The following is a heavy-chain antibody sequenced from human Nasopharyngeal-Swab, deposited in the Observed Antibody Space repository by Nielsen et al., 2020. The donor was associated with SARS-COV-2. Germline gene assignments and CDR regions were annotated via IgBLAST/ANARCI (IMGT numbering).Heavy chain of an antibody. CDR2: IIPIFGTA. J-gene: IGHJ6*03. CDR3: ATYYDYVWGSYRTPYYYYYMDV. V-gene: IGHV1-69*06. Sequence: WVRQAPRQGLEWMGGIIPIFGTANYAQKFQGRVTITADKSTSTAYMELSSLRSEDTAVYYCATYYDYVWGSYRTPYYYYYMDVWGKGTTVTVSS. D-gene: IGHD3-16*02.